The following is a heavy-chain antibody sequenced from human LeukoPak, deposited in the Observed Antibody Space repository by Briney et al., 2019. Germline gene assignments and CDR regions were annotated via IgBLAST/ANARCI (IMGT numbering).Heavy chain of an antibody. V-gene: IGHV1-69*06. CDR2: IIPIFGTA. D-gene: IGHD3-22*01. J-gene: IGHJ4*02. Sequence: ASVKVSCKASGGTFSRYAISWVRQAPGQGLEWMGRIIPIFGTANYAQKFQGRVTITADKSTSTAYMELSSLRSEDTAVYYCARDYYDSSGPAYWGQGTLVTVSS. CDR3: ARDYYDSSGPAY. CDR1: GGTFSRYA.